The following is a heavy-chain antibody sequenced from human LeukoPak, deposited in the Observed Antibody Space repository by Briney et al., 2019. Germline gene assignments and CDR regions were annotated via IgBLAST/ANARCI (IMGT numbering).Heavy chain of an antibody. J-gene: IGHJ4*02. D-gene: IGHD3-22*01. Sequence: GESLKISCQGSGYSFTTYWIGWVRQMPGKGLECMGIIYPGDSDTRYSPSFQGQVTISADKSISTAYLQWSSLKASDTAMYYCARLKGYYDSSGSLFDYWGQGTLVTVSS. CDR2: IYPGDSDT. V-gene: IGHV5-51*01. CDR1: GYSFTTYW. CDR3: ARLKGYYDSSGSLFDY.